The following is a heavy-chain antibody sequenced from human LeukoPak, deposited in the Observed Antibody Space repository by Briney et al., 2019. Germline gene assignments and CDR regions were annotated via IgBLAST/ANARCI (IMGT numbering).Heavy chain of an antibody. CDR3: ARAGAAVTMFFDF. CDR2: IIPIFGTA. D-gene: IGHD4-17*01. V-gene: IGHV1-69*05. CDR1: GGTFSSYA. J-gene: IGHJ4*02. Sequence: SVKVSCKASGGTFSSYAISWVRQAPGQGLEWMGGIIPIFGTANYAQKFQGRVTLTTDTSTSTAYMELRSLTSDDTALYYCARAGAAVTMFFDFWGQGTLVTVSS.